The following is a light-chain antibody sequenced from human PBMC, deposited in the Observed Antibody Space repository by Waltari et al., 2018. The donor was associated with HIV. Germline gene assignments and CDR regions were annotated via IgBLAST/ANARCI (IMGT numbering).Light chain of an antibody. Sequence: SALTPPASVSESPGQSITISCSGTSSYIGSYNLVSWYQQHPGKAPKLIIYDVNNPPSGVSNRVSGSESGNTASLTISGLQAEDEADYYCSSSAGARGGVFGGGTKLTVL. CDR2: DVN. V-gene: IGLV2-23*02. J-gene: IGLJ2*01. CDR3: SSSAGARGGV. CDR1: SSYIGSYNL.